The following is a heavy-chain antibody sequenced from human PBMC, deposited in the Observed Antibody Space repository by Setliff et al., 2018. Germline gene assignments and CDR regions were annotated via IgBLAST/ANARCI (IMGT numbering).Heavy chain of an antibody. CDR2: ITRDGDST. CDR1: GFTFDDYT. CDR3: ARDRHDLSSTWDIYSFDY. V-gene: IGHV3-43*01. J-gene: IGHJ4*02. Sequence: GGSLRLSCAASGFTFDDYTMHWARQGPGKGLEWVSLITRDGDSTYYVDSVKGRFTISRDNAKNSLYLQMNGLRAEDTAVYYCARDRHDLSSTWDIYSFDYWGQGTLVTVSS. D-gene: IGHD6-13*01.